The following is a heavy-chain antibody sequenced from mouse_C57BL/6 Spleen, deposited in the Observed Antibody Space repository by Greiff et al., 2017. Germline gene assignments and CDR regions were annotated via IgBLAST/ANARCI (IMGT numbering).Heavy chain of an antibody. CDR3: ARCHYDYYAMDY. D-gene: IGHD1-1*02. CDR1: GYAFTNYL. Sequence: QVQLQQSGAELVRPGTSVKVSCKASGYAFTNYLIEWVKQRPGQGLEWIGVINPGSGGTNYNEKFKGKATLTADKSSSTAYMQLSSLTSEDSAVYFCARCHYDYYAMDYWGQGTSVTVSS. V-gene: IGHV1-54*01. CDR2: INPGSGGT. J-gene: IGHJ4*01.